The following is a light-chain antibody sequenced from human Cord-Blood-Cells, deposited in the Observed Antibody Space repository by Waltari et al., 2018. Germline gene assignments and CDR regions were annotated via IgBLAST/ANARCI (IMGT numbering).Light chain of an antibody. CDR2: KAS. Sequence: DIQMTQSPSTLSASVGDRVTITCRASQSISSLLAWYQQKPGKATKLLIYKASSLESGVPSRFSGSGSGTEFTLTISSLQPDDFATYYCQQYNSYSTFGQGTKVEIK. CDR1: QSISSL. V-gene: IGKV1-5*03. J-gene: IGKJ1*01. CDR3: QQYNSYST.